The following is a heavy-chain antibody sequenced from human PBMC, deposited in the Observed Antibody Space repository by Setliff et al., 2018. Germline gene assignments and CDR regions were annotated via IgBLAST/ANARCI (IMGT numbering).Heavy chain of an antibody. CDR3: ARGTSSSSWPEYFQH. CDR1: GFTFSDYY. CDR2: ISSSSSSYT. D-gene: IGHD6-13*01. Sequence: PGGSLRLSCAASGFTFSDYYMSWIRQAPGKGLEWVSYISSSSSSYTNYADSVKGRVTMTRDTSISTAYMELSRLRSDDTAVYYCARGTSSSSWPEYFQHWGQGTLVTVSS. J-gene: IGHJ1*01. V-gene: IGHV3-11*05.